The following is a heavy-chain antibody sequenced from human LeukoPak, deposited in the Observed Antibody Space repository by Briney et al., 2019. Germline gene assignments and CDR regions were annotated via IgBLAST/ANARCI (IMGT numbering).Heavy chain of an antibody. D-gene: IGHD1-14*01. V-gene: IGHV3-21*01. CDR1: GFTFSSYS. CDR3: ARDGRGNRPDY. CDR2: IISSSIFI. J-gene: IGHJ4*02. Sequence: GGSLRLSCAASGFTFSSYSMNWVRQAPGKGLDFFSSIISSSIFISYADSVQGPFPISRDNAKNSLYLQLNRLRAEDTAVYYFARDGRGNRPDYWGQGTLVTVSS.